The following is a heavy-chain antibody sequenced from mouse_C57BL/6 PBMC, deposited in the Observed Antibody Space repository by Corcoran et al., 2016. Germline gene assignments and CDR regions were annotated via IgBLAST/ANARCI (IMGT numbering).Heavy chain of an antibody. Sequence: EVQLQQSGPELVKPGDSVKISCKASGYSFTGYFMNWVMQSHGKSLEWIGRINPYNGDTFYNQKFKGKATLTVDKSSSTAHMELRSLTSENSAVYYCAPSPWFAYWGQGTLVTVSA. CDR2: INPYNGDT. V-gene: IGHV1-20*01. CDR3: APSPWFAY. CDR1: GYSFTGYF. J-gene: IGHJ3*01.